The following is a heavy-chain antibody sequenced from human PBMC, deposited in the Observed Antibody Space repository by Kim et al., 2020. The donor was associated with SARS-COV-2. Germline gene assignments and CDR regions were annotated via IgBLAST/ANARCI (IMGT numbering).Heavy chain of an antibody. Sequence: GGSLRLSCAASGFTFSSYAMSWVRQAPGKGLEWVSAISGSGGSTYYADSVKGRFTISRDNSKNTLYLQMNSLRAEDTAVYYCAKDLHYGSGSDAFDNWGQGTMVTVSS. V-gene: IGHV3-23*01. CDR1: GFTFSSYA. CDR3: AKDLHYGSGSDAFDN. D-gene: IGHD3-10*01. J-gene: IGHJ3*02. CDR2: ISGSGGST.